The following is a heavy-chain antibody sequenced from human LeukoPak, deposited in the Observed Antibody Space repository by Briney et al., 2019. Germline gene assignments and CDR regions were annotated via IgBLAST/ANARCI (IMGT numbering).Heavy chain of an antibody. Sequence: PSETLSLTCAVYGGSFSGYYWSWIRQPPGKGLEWIGEINHSGSTDYNPSLKSRVTISVDTSKNQFSLKLSSVTAADTAVYYCAKMNMHFDWLLAVDYWGQGTLVTVSS. J-gene: IGHJ4*02. CDR2: INHSGST. CDR1: GGSFSGYY. V-gene: IGHV4-34*01. CDR3: AKMNMHFDWLLAVDY. D-gene: IGHD3-9*01.